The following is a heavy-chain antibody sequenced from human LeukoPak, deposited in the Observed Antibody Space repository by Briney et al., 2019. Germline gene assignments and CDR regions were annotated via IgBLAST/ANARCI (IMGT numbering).Heavy chain of an antibody. CDR1: GGSISSYY. CDR2: IYYSGST. Sequence: SETLSPTCTVSGGSISSYYWSWIRQPPGKGLEWIGYIYYSGSTNYNPSLKSRVTISVDTSKNQFSLKLSSVTAADTAVYYCARGVAVAGPLDYWGQGTLVTVSS. CDR3: ARGVAVAGPLDY. J-gene: IGHJ4*02. D-gene: IGHD6-19*01. V-gene: IGHV4-59*01.